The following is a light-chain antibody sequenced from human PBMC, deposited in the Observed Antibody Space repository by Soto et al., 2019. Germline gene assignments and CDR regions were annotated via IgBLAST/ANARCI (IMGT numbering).Light chain of an antibody. CDR3: QTWGTGIRV. J-gene: IGLJ2*01. CDR1: SGHSNYA. Sequence: QPVLTQSPSASASLGPSVKLTCTLSSGHSNYAIAWHQQQPEKGPRYLMKLNSDGSHNKGDGIPDRFSGSSSGAERYLTISSLQSEDEADYYCQTWGTGIRVFGGGTKLTVL. V-gene: IGLV4-69*01. CDR2: LNSDGSH.